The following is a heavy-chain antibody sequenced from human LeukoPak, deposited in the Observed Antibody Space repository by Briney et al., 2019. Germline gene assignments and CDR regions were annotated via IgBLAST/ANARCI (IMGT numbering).Heavy chain of an antibody. CDR3: ARDKDHTYGRYFYY. CDR1: GGSFSDYY. CDR2: INHSGGN. J-gene: IGHJ4*02. Sequence: PSETLSLTCAVYGGSFSDYYWSWIRQPPGKGLEWIGEINHSGGNNYNPSLKSRVAISVDTSKNQFSLKLSSVTAADTAVYYCARDKDHTYGRYFYYWGQGILVTVSS. D-gene: IGHD5-18*01. V-gene: IGHV4-34*01.